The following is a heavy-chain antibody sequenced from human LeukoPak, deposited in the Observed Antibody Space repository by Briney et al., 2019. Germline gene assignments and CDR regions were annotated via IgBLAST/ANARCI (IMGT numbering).Heavy chain of an antibody. CDR3: TTGSPHYGSGSFYPY. V-gene: IGHV3-15*01. CDR2: TKSKIDGLTT. Sequence: GGSLRLSCAASGFNFSNAWMSWVRQAPGKGLEWVGRTKSKIDGLTTDYAAPVKGRFTISRDDSKNTVYLQMNSLKPEDTAVYYCTTGSPHYGSGSFYPYWGQGTLVTVSS. CDR1: GFNFSNAW. J-gene: IGHJ4*02. D-gene: IGHD3-10*01.